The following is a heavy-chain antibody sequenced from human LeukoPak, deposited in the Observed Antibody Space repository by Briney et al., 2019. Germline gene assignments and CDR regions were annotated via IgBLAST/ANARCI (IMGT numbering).Heavy chain of an antibody. Sequence: SETLSLTCAVYGGSFSGYYWSWIRQPPGKGLEWIGEINHSGSTNYNPSLKSRVTISVDTSKNQFSLKLSSVTAADTAVYYCARHQLIFGVVIKGIDYWGQGTLVTVSS. V-gene: IGHV4-34*01. J-gene: IGHJ4*02. CDR2: INHSGST. D-gene: IGHD3-3*01. CDR3: ARHQLIFGVVIKGIDY. CDR1: GGSFSGYY.